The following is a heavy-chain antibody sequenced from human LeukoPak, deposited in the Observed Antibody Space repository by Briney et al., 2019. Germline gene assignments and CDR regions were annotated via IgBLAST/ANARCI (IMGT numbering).Heavy chain of an antibody. CDR2: ISWNGGST. CDR3: ARDDFWSGYYKSYYYYYMDV. CDR1: GFTFDDYG. J-gene: IGHJ6*03. Sequence: GGALRLSCAASGFTFDDYGMNWGRQAPGKGLEWVSGISWNGGSTVYADSVKGRFTISRDNAKNSVYLQMNSLRAEDTALYYCARDDFWSGYYKSYYYYYMDVWGKGTTVTVSS. D-gene: IGHD3-3*01. V-gene: IGHV3-20*04.